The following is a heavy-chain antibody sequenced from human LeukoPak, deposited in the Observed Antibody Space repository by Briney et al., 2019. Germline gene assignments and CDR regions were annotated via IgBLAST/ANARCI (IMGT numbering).Heavy chain of an antibody. CDR2: INPSGGST. CDR3: ARRFDYDYDYVWGSYRWGPLGY. D-gene: IGHD3-16*02. J-gene: IGHJ4*02. V-gene: IGHV1-46*01. CDR1: GHTFTSYY. Sequence: ASVKVSCKASGHTFTSYYMHWVRQAPGQGLEWMGLINPSGGSTSYAQKFQGRVTMTRDTSTSTVYMELSSLRSEDTAVYYCARRFDYDYDYVWGSYRWGPLGYWGQGTLVTVSS.